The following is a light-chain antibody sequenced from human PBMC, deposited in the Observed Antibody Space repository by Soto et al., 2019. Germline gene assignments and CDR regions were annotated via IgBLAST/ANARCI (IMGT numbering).Light chain of an antibody. J-gene: IGLJ1*01. V-gene: IGLV1-47*01. CDR1: TYNIGIGY. CDR3: AAWDDSLRAYV. CDR2: KTN. Sequence: QLVLTQPPSASGAPGQGVTMSCSGGTYNIGIGYVYWYQQLPGMAPKLLIYKTNQRPSGVPDRFSGSKSGTSASLAISGLRSEDEAEYFCAAWDDSLRAYVFGSGTKVTVL.